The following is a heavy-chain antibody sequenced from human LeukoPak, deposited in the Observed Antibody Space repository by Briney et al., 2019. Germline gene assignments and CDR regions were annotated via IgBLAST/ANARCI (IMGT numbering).Heavy chain of an antibody. CDR3: ARRRGSGSYDYYYGMDV. CDR2: INHSGST. CDR1: GISFSGYY. Sequence: SETLSLTCAAYGISFSGYYWSWIRQPPGKGLEWIGEINHSGSTNYNPSLKSRVTISVDTSKNQFSLKLSSVTAADTAVYYCARRRGSGSYDYYYGMDVWGQGTTVTVSS. V-gene: IGHV4-34*01. D-gene: IGHD1-26*01. J-gene: IGHJ6*02.